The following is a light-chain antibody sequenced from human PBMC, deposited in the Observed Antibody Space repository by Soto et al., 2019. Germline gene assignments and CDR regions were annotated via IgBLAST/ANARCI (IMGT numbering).Light chain of an antibody. CDR1: SSDVGGYNY. CDR2: DVS. J-gene: IGLJ2*01. CDR3: SSYTSSSTLL. V-gene: IGLV2-14*01. Sequence: QSVLTQPASVSGSPGQSITISCTGTSSDVGGYNYVSWYQQHPGKAPKVMIYDVSNRPLGVSNRFSGSKSGNTASLTISGLQAEDEAEYYCSSYTSSSTLLFGGGTKVTVL.